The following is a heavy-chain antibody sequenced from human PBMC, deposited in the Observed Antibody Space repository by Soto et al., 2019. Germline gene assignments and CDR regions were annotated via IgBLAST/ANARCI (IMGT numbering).Heavy chain of an antibody. Sequence: EVQLLESGGGLVQPGGSLRLSCAASGFTFSSYAMSWVRQAPGKGLEWVSAISGSGGSTYYADSVKGRFTISRDNSKNTLYLQMNSLRAEDTAVYYCAKAGDWGERYSSSSDHFDYWGQGTLVTVSS. CDR3: AKAGDWGERYSSSSDHFDY. J-gene: IGHJ4*02. D-gene: IGHD6-6*01. CDR1: GFTFSSYA. V-gene: IGHV3-23*01. CDR2: ISGSGGST.